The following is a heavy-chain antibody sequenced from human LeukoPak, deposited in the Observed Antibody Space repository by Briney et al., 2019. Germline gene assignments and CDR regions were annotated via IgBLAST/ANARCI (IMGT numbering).Heavy chain of an antibody. V-gene: IGHV1-18*01. CDR3: ARDRRITMVRGVKLPFDY. D-gene: IGHD3-10*01. CDR2: ISAYNGNT. J-gene: IGHJ4*02. CDR1: GYTFTVYG. Sequence: ASVKVSCKASGYTFTVYGISWVRQAPGQGLEWMGWISAYNGNTNYAQKLQGRVTMTTDTSTSTAYMELRSLRSDDTAVYYCARDRRITMVRGVKLPFDYWGQGTLVTVSS.